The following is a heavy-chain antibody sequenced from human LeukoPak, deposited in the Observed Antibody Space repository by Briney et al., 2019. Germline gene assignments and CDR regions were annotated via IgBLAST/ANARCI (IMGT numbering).Heavy chain of an antibody. V-gene: IGHV3-30*02. CDR1: GFTFSSYG. Sequence: GGSLRLSCAASGFTFSSYGMHWVRQAPGKGLEWVAFIRYDGSNKYYADSVKGRFTISRDNSKNTLYLQMNSLRAEDTAVYYCAKDQSRWMWGLDAFDIWGQGTMVTVSS. D-gene: IGHD1-26*01. CDR2: IRYDGSNK. J-gene: IGHJ3*02. CDR3: AKDQSRWMWGLDAFDI.